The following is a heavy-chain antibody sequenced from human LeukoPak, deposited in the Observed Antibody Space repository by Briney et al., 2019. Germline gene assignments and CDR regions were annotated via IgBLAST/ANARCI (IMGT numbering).Heavy chain of an antibody. D-gene: IGHD3-22*01. CDR3: ARDPNYYDSSAYYYGFDY. J-gene: IGHJ4*02. CDR1: GFTFSDYY. CDR2: ISGRSTYT. V-gene: IGHV3-11*06. Sequence: PGGSLRLSCAASGFTFSDYYMSWIRQAPGKGLEWVSYISGRSTYTNYADSVKGRFTVSRDNAKNSLYLQMNGLRAEDTAVYYCARDPNYYDSSAYYYGFDYWGQGTLVTVSS.